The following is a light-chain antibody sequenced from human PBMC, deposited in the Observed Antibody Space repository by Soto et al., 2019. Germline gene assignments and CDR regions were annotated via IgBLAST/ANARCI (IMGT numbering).Light chain of an antibody. J-gene: IGKJ2*01. CDR1: QSVTNRY. CDR3: QQYSSLPHT. CDR2: GIS. Sequence: ESVLTQSPGTLSLSPGERATLSCRASQSVTNRYFAWYQQRPGQAPRLLIYGISNRATGLPDRFSGSGSWTDFTLTISRLEPEDFVVYYCQQYSSLPHTFGQGTKLEVK. V-gene: IGKV3-20*01.